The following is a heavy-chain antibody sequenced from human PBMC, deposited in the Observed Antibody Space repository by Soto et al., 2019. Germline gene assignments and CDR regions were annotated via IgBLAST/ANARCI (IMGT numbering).Heavy chain of an antibody. CDR2: ISGSGDST. Sequence: GGSLRLSCEASAFAFSIYAMSWVRQAPGKGLEWVSAISGSGDSTYHADSVKGRFAISRDNSKNTLYLQMNSLRAEDTDVYYCAKVGILEWLLTYFDYWGQGTRGTVSS. V-gene: IGHV3-23*01. CDR3: AKVGILEWLLTYFDY. D-gene: IGHD3-3*01. CDR1: AFAFSIYA. J-gene: IGHJ4*02.